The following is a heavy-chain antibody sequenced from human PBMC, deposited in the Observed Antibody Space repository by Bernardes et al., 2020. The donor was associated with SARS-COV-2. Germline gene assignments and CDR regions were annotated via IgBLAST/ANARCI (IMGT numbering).Heavy chain of an antibody. CDR2: INHSGST. CDR3: ARGLGYYDILTGYRSGDWFDP. CDR1: GGSFSGYY. V-gene: IGHV4-34*01. D-gene: IGHD3-9*01. Sequence: SETLSLTCAVYGGSFSGYYWSWIRQPPGKGLEWIGEINHSGSTNYNPSLKSRVTISVDTSKNQFSLKLSSVTAADTAVYYCARGLGYYDILTGYRSGDWFDPWGQGTLVTVSS. J-gene: IGHJ5*02.